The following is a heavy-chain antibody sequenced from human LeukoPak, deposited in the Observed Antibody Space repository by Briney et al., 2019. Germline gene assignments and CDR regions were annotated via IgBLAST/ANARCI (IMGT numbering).Heavy chain of an antibody. J-gene: IGHJ6*02. CDR2: INHSGST. CDR1: GGSFSGYY. Sequence: SETLSLTCAVYGGSFSGYYWSWIRQPPGKGLEWIGEINHSGSTNYNPSLKSRVTISVDTSKNQFSLKLSSVTAADTAVYYCARDTLRVTTSLYYYGMDVWGQGTTVTVSS. V-gene: IGHV4-34*01. CDR3: ARDTLRVTTSLYYYGMDV. D-gene: IGHD4-17*01.